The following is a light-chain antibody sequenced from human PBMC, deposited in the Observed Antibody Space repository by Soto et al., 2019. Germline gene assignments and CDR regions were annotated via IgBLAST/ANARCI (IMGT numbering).Light chain of an antibody. V-gene: IGLV2-14*01. CDR2: EVS. Sequence: QYALTQPASVSGSPGQSITIYCTGTSSDVGGYNYVSWYQQHPGKAPKLMIYEVSNRPSGVSNRFSGSKSGNTASLTISGLQAEDEADYYCSSYTSSSVVVFGGGTKLTVL. CDR1: SSDVGGYNY. J-gene: IGLJ2*01. CDR3: SSYTSSSVVV.